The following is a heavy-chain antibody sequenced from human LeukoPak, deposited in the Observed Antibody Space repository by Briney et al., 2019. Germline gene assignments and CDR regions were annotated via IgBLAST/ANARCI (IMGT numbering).Heavy chain of an antibody. CDR1: GNYW. CDR3: AKVEMATIHLDY. J-gene: IGHJ4*02. D-gene: IGHD5-24*01. V-gene: IGHV3-30*18. Sequence: AGGSLRLSCAASGNYWMHWVRQAPGKGLEWVAVISYDGSNKYYADSVKGRFTISRDNSKNTLYLQMNSLRAEDTAVYYCAKVEMATIHLDYWGQGTLVTVSS. CDR2: ISYDGSNK.